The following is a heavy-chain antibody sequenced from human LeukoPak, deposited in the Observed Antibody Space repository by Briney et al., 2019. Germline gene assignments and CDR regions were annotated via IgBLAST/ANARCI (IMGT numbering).Heavy chain of an antibody. Sequence: PGESLKISCKGSGYSFTSYWIGWVRQMPGKGLEWMGIIYPGDSDTRYSPSFQGQVTISADKSISTAYLQWSSLKASDTAMYYCARPIPLSTGYDAFDIWGQGTMVTVSS. CDR3: ARPIPLSTGYDAFDI. CDR1: GYSFTSYW. V-gene: IGHV5-51*01. J-gene: IGHJ3*02. D-gene: IGHD3-9*01. CDR2: IYPGDSDT.